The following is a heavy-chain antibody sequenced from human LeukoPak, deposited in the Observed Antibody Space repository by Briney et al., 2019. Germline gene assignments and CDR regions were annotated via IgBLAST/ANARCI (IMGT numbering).Heavy chain of an antibody. CDR1: GGSFSGYY. J-gene: IGHJ4*02. Sequence: SETLSLTCIVSGGSFSGYYWIWIRQPPGKGLEWIGDINQSGSTNYNPSLKSRVTISVDTSKSQFSPKLSSVTAADTAVYFCARHKAFGSGSYSPYYFDYWGQGTQVTVSS. D-gene: IGHD3-10*01. V-gene: IGHV4-34*01. CDR3: ARHKAFGSGSYSPYYFDY. CDR2: INQSGST.